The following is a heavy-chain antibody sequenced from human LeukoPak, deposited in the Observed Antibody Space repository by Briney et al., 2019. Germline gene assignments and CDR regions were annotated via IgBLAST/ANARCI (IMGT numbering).Heavy chain of an antibody. Sequence: SETLSLTCTVSGGSISSSSYYWGWIRQPPGKGLEWIGSIYYSGSTYYNPSLKSRVTISVDTSKNQFSLKLCSVTAADTAVYYCALDKDGTDRFDYWGQGTLVTVSS. CDR1: GGSISSSSYY. CDR2: IYYSGST. CDR3: ALDKDGTDRFDY. J-gene: IGHJ4*02. V-gene: IGHV4-39*01. D-gene: IGHD2-2*03.